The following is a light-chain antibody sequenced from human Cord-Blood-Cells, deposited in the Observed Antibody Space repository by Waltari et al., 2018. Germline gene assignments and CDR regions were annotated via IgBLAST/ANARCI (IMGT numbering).Light chain of an antibody. J-gene: IGKJ4*01. Sequence: DIVLTHSPDSLAVSLGERATLNCKASQSVLYSSNNKNYLAWYQQKPGQPHKLLIYWASTRESGVPDRFSGSGSGTDFTLTISSLQAEDVAVYYCQQYYSTPLTFGGGTKVEIK. CDR1: QSVLYSSNNKNY. CDR3: QQYYSTPLT. V-gene: IGKV4-1*01. CDR2: WAS.